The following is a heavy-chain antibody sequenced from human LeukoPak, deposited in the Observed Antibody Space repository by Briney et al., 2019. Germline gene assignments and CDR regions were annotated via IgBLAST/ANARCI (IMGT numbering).Heavy chain of an antibody. J-gene: IGHJ6*03. CDR3: ARDVGGYFDWLLDYYYYMDV. Sequence: SETLSLTCTVSGGSISSYYWSWIRQPPGKGLEWIGSIYYSGSTYYNPSLKSRVTISVDTSKNQFSLKLSSVTAADTAVYYCARDVGGYFDWLLDYYYYMDVWGKGTTVTVSS. V-gene: IGHV4-59*01. D-gene: IGHD3-9*01. CDR1: GGSISSYY. CDR2: IYYSGST.